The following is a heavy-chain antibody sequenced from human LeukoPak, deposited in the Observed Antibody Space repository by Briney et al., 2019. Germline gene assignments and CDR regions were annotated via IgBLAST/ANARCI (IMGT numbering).Heavy chain of an antibody. CDR1: GFTFSSYG. D-gene: IGHD1-1*01. CDR3: ARELISTTWRGNRSYFDL. Sequence: GGSLRLSCAASGFTFSSYGMHWVRQAPGRGLEWVAVIWYDGSNKYYADSVKGRFTISRDNSKNTLYLQVNSLRAEDTAVYYCARELISTTWRGNRSYFDLWGRGTLVTVSS. CDR2: IWYDGSNK. V-gene: IGHV3-33*01. J-gene: IGHJ2*01.